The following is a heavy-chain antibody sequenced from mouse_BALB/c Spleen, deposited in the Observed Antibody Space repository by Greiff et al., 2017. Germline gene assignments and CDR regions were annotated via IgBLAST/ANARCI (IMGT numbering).Heavy chain of an antibody. D-gene: IGHD2-1*01. CDR1: GYTFTSYW. CDR3: ARSGGNYGVYYAMDY. CDR2: INPSTGYT. V-gene: IGHV1-7*01. Sequence: LEESGAELAKPGASVKMSCKASGYTFTSYWMHWVKQRPGQGLEWIGYINPSTGYTEYNQKFKDKATLTADKSSSTAYMQLSSLTSEDSAVYYCARSGGNYGVYYAMDYWGQGTSVTVSS. J-gene: IGHJ4*01.